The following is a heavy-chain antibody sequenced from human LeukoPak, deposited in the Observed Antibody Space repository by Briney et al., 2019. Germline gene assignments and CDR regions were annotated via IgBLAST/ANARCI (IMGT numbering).Heavy chain of an antibody. CDR1: GGTFSSYA. CDR3: ARAATYYYDSSGYPAEYFQH. J-gene: IGHJ1*01. V-gene: IGHV1-69*01. CDR2: IIPIFGTA. D-gene: IGHD3-22*01. Sequence: SVKVSCKASGGTFSSYAISWVRQAPGQGLEWMGGIIPIFGTANYAQKFQGRVTITADESTSTAYMELSSLRSEDTAAYYCARAATYYYDSSGYPAEYFQHWGQGTLVTVSS.